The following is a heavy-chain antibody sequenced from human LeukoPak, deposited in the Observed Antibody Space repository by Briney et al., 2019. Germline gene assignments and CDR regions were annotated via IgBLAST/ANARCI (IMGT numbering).Heavy chain of an antibody. J-gene: IGHJ4*02. V-gene: IGHV3-43*01. D-gene: IGHD3-22*01. CDR2: ISWDGGST. CDR3: AKVDDSSGIFDY. Sequence: GGSLRLSCAASGFTFDDYTMHWVRQAPGKGLEWVSLISWDGGSTYYADSVKGRSTISRDNSKNSLYLQMNSLRTEDTALYYCAKVDDSSGIFDYWGQGTLVTVSS. CDR1: GFTFDDYT.